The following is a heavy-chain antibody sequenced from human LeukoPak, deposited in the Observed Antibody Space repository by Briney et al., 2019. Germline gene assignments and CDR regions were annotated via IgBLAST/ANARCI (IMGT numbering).Heavy chain of an antibody. V-gene: IGHV1-8*01. D-gene: IGHD1-26*01. CDR1: GYTFTSYD. Sequence: ASVKVSCKASGYTFTSYDINWVRQATGQGLEWMGWMNPNSGNTGYAQKFQGRVTMTRNTSISTAYMELSSLRSEDTAVYYCARAYSGSFYYYYMGVWGKGTTVTISS. CDR3: ARAYSGSFYYYYMGV. CDR2: MNPNSGNT. J-gene: IGHJ6*03.